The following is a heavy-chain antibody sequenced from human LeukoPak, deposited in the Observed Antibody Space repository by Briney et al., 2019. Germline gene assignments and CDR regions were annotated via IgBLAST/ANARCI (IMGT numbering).Heavy chain of an antibody. CDR1: GFTFSSYA. V-gene: IGHV3-23*01. Sequence: GESLKISCAASGFTFSSYAMSWVRQAPGKGLEWVSAISGSGGSTYYADSVKGRFTISRDNSKNTLYLQMNSLRAEDTAVYYCAKEEQQLVHYYYYYMDVWGKGTTVTVSS. J-gene: IGHJ6*03. CDR3: AKEEQQLVHYYYYYMDV. D-gene: IGHD6-13*01. CDR2: ISGSGGST.